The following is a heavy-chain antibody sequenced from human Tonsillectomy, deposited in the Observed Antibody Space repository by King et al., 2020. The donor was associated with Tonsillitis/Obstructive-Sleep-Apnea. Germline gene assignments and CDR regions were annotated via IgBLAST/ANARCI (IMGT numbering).Heavy chain of an antibody. V-gene: IGHV3-23*04. CDR3: AKDYSGYVY. J-gene: IGHJ4*02. D-gene: IGHD5-12*01. CDR2: ISGSGVST. CDR1: GFTFASSA. Sequence: VQLVESGGGLVQPGGSLRLSCAASGFTFASSAMIWVRQAPGKGLEWVSGISGSGVSTYYAESVKGRFTISRDNSKNRLYLQMNSLRAEDTAVYYCAKDYSGYVYWGQGTLVTVSS.